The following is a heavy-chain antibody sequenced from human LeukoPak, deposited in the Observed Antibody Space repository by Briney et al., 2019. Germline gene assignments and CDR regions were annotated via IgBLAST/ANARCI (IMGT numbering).Heavy chain of an antibody. V-gene: IGHV3-33*01. CDR3: ARGGSGYDFDF. CDR2: IWYDGSNK. CDR1: GLTFTSYG. Sequence: GTSLRLSCAASGLTFTSYGMHWVRQAPGKGLEWVAVIWYDGSNKYYVDSVKGRFTISRDNSKNTLYLQMNSLRAEDTAVYYCARGGSGYDFDFWGQGTLVTVSS. J-gene: IGHJ4*02. D-gene: IGHD5-12*01.